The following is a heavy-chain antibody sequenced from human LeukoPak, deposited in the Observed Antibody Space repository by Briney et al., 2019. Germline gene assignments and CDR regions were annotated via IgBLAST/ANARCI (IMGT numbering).Heavy chain of an antibody. CDR1: GFIFSSYG. Sequence: QPGRSLRLSCAASGFIFSSYGMHWVRQAPGKGLEGVAVIWYDESNKYYADSVKGRFSISRDNSKNTLYLQMNSLRAEDTAVYYCARDRRRHYGSGSNFDYWGQGTLVTVSS. D-gene: IGHD3-10*01. CDR2: IWYDESNK. J-gene: IGHJ4*02. CDR3: ARDRRRHYGSGSNFDY. V-gene: IGHV3-33*01.